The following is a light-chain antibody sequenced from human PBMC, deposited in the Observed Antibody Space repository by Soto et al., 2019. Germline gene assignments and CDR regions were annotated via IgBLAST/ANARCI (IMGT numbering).Light chain of an antibody. CDR2: GSS. V-gene: IGKV3D-15*01. CDR1: ENVGTN. Sequence: IVLTQSPATLSVSPGERVTLSCRASENVGTNLAWYQQRPGQPPRLLIYGSSTSATGISATFSDSGSRTEFTLTISSLQSEDSAVYYCQQYNNWGLSFGGGTRVEIK. J-gene: IGKJ4*01. CDR3: QQYNNWGLS.